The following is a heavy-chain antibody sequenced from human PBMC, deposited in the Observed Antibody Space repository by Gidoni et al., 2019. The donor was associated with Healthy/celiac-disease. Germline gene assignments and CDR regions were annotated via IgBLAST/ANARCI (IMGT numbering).Heavy chain of an antibody. J-gene: IGHJ6*02. D-gene: IGHD2-2*02. CDR3: ARDGYCSSTSCYTGYYYYGMDV. CDR2: IYPSGST. V-gene: IGHV4-4*07. CDR1: GGSISSYY. Sequence: QVQLQESGPGLVKPSETLSLTCTVSGGSISSYYWSWIRQPAGKGLEWIGRIYPSGSTNYNPSLKSRVTMSVDTSKNQFSLKLSSVTAADTAVYYCARDGYCSSTSCYTGYYYYGMDVWGQGTTVTVSS.